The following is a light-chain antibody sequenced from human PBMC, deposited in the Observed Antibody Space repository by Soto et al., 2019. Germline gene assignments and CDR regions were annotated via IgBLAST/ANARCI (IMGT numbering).Light chain of an antibody. CDR3: QLYNNWPPIT. V-gene: IGKV3D-15*01. CDR1: QSVASN. CDR2: DAS. Sequence: EIVLTQSPGTLSLSPGESATLSCRASQSVASNYLGWYQQKPGQAPRVLIFDASIRATGIPDRFSGSGSGTEFTLTISSLQSEDLAVEYCQLYNNWPPITFGRGTRLEMK. J-gene: IGKJ5*01.